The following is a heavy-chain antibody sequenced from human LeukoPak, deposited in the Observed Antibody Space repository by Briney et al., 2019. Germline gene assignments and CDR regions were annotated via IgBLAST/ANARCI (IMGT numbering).Heavy chain of an antibody. CDR2: IYYSGST. Sequence: SETLSPTCTVSGGSISSYYWSWLRQPPGKGLEWIGYIYYSGSTNYNPSLKSRVTISVDTSKNQFSLKLSSVTAADTAVYYCARGAYYGDYYFDYWGQGTLVTVSS. J-gene: IGHJ4*02. D-gene: IGHD4-17*01. V-gene: IGHV4-59*01. CDR3: ARGAYYGDYYFDY. CDR1: GGSISSYY.